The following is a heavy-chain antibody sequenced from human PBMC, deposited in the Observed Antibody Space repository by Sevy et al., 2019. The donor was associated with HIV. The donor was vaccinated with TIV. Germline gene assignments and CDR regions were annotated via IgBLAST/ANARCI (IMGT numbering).Heavy chain of an antibody. CDR3: ARSLTRIFGIPNWFDL. D-gene: IGHD3-3*01. V-gene: IGHV4-31*02. J-gene: IGHJ5*02. Sequence: SLKSRITISLDTSENQFSLKLSSVTAADTAVYFCARSLTRIFGIPNWFDLWGQGTLVTVSS.